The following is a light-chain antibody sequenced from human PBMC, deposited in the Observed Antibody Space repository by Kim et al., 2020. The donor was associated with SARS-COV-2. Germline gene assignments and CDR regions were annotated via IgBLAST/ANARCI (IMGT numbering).Light chain of an antibody. CDR1: SSDVCGYNY. Sequence: ITNSCTGTSSDVCGYNYVSWYQQHPGKAPKHMIYDVSNRPSGVSNRFSGSKSGNTASLTISGLQAEDEADYYCSSYTSSSTLAYVFGTGTKVTVL. CDR3: SSYTSSSTLAYV. J-gene: IGLJ1*01. CDR2: DVS. V-gene: IGLV2-14*03.